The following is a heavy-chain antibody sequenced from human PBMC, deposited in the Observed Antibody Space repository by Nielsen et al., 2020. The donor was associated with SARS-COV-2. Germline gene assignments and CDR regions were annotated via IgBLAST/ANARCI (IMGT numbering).Heavy chain of an antibody. D-gene: IGHD6-19*01. CDR3: AKIPVDSSGWYGLPVY. CDR2: INWNGGST. J-gene: IGHJ4*02. Sequence: SLKISCAASGFTFDDYAMHWVRQAPGKGLEWVSGINWNGGSTGYADSVKGRFTISRDNAKNSLYLQMNSLRAEDTALYYCAKIPVDSSGWYGLPVYWGQGTLVTVSS. V-gene: IGHV3-9*01. CDR1: GFTFDDYA.